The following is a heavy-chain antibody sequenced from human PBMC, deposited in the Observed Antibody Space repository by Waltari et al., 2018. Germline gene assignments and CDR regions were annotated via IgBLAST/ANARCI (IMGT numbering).Heavy chain of an antibody. D-gene: IGHD3-10*01. CDR2: MKPNRGNT. CDR1: GYTFTRYD. Sequence: QVQLVQSGAEVKKPGASVKVSCKASGYTFTRYDITWDRQATGQGLEWIGWMKPNRGNTGYAQKFQGRVTMTRDTSISTAYMELSSLRSEDTAVYYCTRDYSGSGTTRGYWGQGTLVTVSS. V-gene: IGHV1-8*01. CDR3: TRDYSGSGTTRGY. J-gene: IGHJ4*02.